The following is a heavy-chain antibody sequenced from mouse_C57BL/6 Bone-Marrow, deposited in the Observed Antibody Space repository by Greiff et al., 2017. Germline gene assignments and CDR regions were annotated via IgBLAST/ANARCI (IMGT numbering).Heavy chain of an antibody. CDR3: AEGAYYYGSSPSWFAY. CDR2: ISYDGSN. CDR1: GYSITSGYY. D-gene: IGHD1-1*01. V-gene: IGHV3-6*01. Sequence: DVKLQESGPGLVKPSQSLSLTCSVTGYSITSGYYWNWIRQFPGNNLEWMGYISYDGSNNYNPSLKNRISITRDTSKNQFFLKLNSVTTEDTATYDCAEGAYYYGSSPSWFAYWGQGTLVTVSA. J-gene: IGHJ3*01.